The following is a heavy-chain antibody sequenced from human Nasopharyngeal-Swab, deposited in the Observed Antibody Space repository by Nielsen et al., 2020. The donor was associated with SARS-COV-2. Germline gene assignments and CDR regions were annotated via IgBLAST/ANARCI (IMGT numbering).Heavy chain of an antibody. V-gene: IGHV3-7*03. J-gene: IGHJ4*02. CDR3: ARDGGGSYYADY. Sequence: GESLKIPCAASGFTFSSYWMSWVRQAPGKGLEWVANIKQDGSEKYYVDSVKGRFTISRDNAKNSLYLQMNSLRAEDTAVYYCARDGGGSYYADYWGQGTLVTVSS. D-gene: IGHD1-26*01. CDR2: IKQDGSEK. CDR1: GFTFSSYW.